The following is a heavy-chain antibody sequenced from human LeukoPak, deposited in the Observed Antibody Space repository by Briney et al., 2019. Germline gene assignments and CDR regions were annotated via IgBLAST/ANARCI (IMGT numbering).Heavy chain of an antibody. CDR3: ARHRDSSGTDY. Sequence: VSYISGLSSTIYSADSVKGRFNISRDNAKNSLFLQMNSLRAEDKAVYYCARHRDSSGTDYWGQGTLVTVSS. J-gene: IGHJ4*02. CDR2: ISGLSSTI. D-gene: IGHD3-22*01. V-gene: IGHV3-48*01.